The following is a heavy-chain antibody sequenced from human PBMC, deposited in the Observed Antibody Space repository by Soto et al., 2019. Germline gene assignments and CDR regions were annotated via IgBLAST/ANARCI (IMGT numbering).Heavy chain of an antibody. D-gene: IGHD2-21*01. CDR1: GFTCSSYS. V-gene: IGHV3-48*02. J-gene: IGHJ6*02. CDR2: ISSSSTI. CDR3: ARVGNAIPPDYYGMDV. Sequence: GGSLRLSCAASGFTCSSYSMNWVRQAPGKGLEWVSYISSSSTIYYADSVKGRFTISRDNAKNSLYLQINSLRDEDTAVYYCARVGNAIPPDYYGMDVWGQGTTVTVSS.